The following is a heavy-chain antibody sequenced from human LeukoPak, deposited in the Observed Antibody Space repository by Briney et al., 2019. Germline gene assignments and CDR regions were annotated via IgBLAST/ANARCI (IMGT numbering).Heavy chain of an antibody. J-gene: IGHJ4*02. CDR2: INAGNGNT. CDR1: GYTFTSYA. D-gene: IGHD1-26*01. V-gene: IGHV1-3*01. Sequence: GASVKVSCKASGYTFTSYAMHWVRQAPGQRLEWMGWINAGNGNTKYSQKFQGRVTITRDTSASTTYMELSSLRSEDTAVYYCATDGALVGDTGYWGQGTLVTVSS. CDR3: ATDGALVGDTGY.